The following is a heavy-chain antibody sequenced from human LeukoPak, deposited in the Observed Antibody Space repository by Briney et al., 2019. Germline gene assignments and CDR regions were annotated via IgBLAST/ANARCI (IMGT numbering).Heavy chain of an antibody. Sequence: GGSLRLPCAASGFTFSDYYMSWIRQAPGKGLEWVSYISSSSGTIYYADSVKGRFTISRDNAKNSLYLQMNSLRAEDTALYYCARDSITMARGVSDYWGQGTLVTVSS. CDR3: ARDSITMARGVSDY. CDR2: ISSSSGTI. CDR1: GFTFSDYY. J-gene: IGHJ4*02. V-gene: IGHV3-11*04. D-gene: IGHD3-10*01.